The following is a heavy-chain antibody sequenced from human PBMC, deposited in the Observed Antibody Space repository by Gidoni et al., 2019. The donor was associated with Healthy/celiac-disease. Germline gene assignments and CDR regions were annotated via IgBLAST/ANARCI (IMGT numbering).Heavy chain of an antibody. CDR2: IWYDGSTK. J-gene: IGHJ6*02. D-gene: IGHD3-3*01. V-gene: IGHV3-33*01. Sequence: QVQLVESGGSVGQTGRCLRLTGEATGCSCSRYGMHWVRQAPGKGLECVAVIWYDGSTKYYSDSFKGRFTISRDNSKNTLYLQMNSLRAEDTAVYYCARVYDFWSGYYGYYYYGMDVWGQGTTVTVSS. CDR1: GCSCSRYG. CDR3: ARVYDFWSGYYGYYYYGMDV.